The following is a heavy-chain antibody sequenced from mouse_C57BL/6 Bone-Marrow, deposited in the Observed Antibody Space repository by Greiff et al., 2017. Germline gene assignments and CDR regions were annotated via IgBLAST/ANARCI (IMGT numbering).Heavy chain of an antibody. CDR1: GFPFTDYY. CDR2: IRNKANGYTT. D-gene: IGHD1-1*01. V-gene: IGHV7-3*01. Sequence: DVKLVESGGGLVQPGGSLSLSCAASGFPFTDYYMSWVRPPPGKALEWLGFIRNKANGYTTEYSASVKGRFTISRDTSQSILYLQMNALRAEDSATYYCARSHYYGSSHDYWGQGTTLTVSS. J-gene: IGHJ2*01. CDR3: ARSHYYGSSHDY.